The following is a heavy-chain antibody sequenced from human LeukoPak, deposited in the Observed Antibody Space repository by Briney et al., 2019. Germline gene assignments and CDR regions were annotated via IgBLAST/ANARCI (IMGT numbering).Heavy chain of an antibody. V-gene: IGHV1-24*01. Sequence: GASVKVSCKVSGYTLTELSMHWVRQAPGKGLEWMGGFDPGDGETIYAQKFQGRVTMTEDTSTDTAYMELSSLRSEDTAVYYCATDLWSITGTTSWGQGTLVTVSS. CDR3: ATDLWSITGTTS. J-gene: IGHJ4*02. D-gene: IGHD1-7*01. CDR2: FDPGDGET. CDR1: GYTLTELS.